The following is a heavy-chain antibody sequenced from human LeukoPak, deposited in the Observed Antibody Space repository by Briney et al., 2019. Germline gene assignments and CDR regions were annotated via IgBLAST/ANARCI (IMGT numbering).Heavy chain of an antibody. CDR3: ARVMDGSGSYSYYFDY. Sequence: SETLSLTCTVSGGSISSYYWSWILQAPGKGLEWIVYIYYSGSTNYNPSLKSRVTISVDTSKNQFSLKLSSVTAADTAVYYCARVMDGSGSYSYYFDYWGQGTLVTVSS. CDR1: GGSISSYY. D-gene: IGHD3-10*01. V-gene: IGHV4-59*01. J-gene: IGHJ4*02. CDR2: IYYSGST.